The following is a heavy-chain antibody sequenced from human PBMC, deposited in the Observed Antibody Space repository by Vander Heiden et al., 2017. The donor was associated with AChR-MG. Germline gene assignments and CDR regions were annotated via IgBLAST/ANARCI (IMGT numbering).Heavy chain of an antibody. CDR2: IKQDGSEK. V-gene: IGHV3-7*01. CDR3: ARVGEGGDYGDSDAFDI. Sequence: EVQLVESGGGLVQPGGSLRLSCAASGFTFSSYWMSWVRQAPGKGLEWVANIKQDGSEKYYVDSVKGRFTISRDNAKNSLYLQMNSLRAEDTAVYYCARVGEGGDYGDSDAFDIWGQGTMVTVSS. D-gene: IGHD4-17*01. J-gene: IGHJ3*02. CDR1: GFTFSSYW.